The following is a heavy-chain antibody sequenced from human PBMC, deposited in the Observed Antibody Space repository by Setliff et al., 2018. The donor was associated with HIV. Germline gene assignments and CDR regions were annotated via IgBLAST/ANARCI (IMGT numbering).Heavy chain of an antibody. CDR2: INPNIGST. CDR1: GYTFTGYY. V-gene: IGHV1-2*06. D-gene: IGHD3-9*01. J-gene: IGHJ6*03. CDR3: ARDYRTTDILSSGYMDV. Sequence: ASVKVSCKASGYTFTGYYKHWVRQAPGQGLQWMGRINPNIGSTNYAQNFQGRATMTRDTSVNTAFMELSNLRSDDTAVYYCARDYRTTDILSSGYMDVWGKGTTVTVSS.